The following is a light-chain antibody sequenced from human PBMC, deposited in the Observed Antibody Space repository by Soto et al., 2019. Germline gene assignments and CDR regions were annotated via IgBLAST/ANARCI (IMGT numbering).Light chain of an antibody. CDR3: QQYNGYPT. V-gene: IGKV1-5*03. J-gene: IGKJ5*01. CDR2: KAS. CDR1: QSISSW. Sequence: EIRVSQSPATLSASVGDRVTITFRASQSISSWLAWYQQKPGKAPKLLIYKASSLESGVPSRFSGSGSGTEFTLTISSLQPDDFATYYCQQYNGYPTFGQGTRLAIK.